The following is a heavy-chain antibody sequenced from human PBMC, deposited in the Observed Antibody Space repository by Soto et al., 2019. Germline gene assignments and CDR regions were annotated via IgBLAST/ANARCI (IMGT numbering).Heavy chain of an antibody. CDR3: ARSAVPPSGLWFGELLDYYYGMDV. J-gene: IGHJ6*02. Sequence: SETLSLTCTVSGGSISSGGYYWSWIRQHPGKGLEWIGYIYYSGSTYYNPSLKSRVTISVDTSKNQFSLKLSSVTAADTAVYYCARSAVPPSGLWFGELLDYYYGMDVWGQGTTVTVSS. D-gene: IGHD3-10*01. CDR2: IYYSGST. CDR1: GGSISSGGYY. V-gene: IGHV4-31*03.